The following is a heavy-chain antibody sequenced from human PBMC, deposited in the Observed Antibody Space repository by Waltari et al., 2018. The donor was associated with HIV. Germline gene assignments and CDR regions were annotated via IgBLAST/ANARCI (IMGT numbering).Heavy chain of an antibody. D-gene: IGHD3-3*01. V-gene: IGHV3-49*03. CDR2: IRRQAYGGTT. CDR3: TRDGLYYDFWSGYPGY. Sequence: EVQLVESGGGLVQPGRSLRLSCTASGFTFGDYVMSWFRQAPGKGLELGGFIRRQAYGGTTEYAASVKGRFTISRDDSKSIAYLQMNSLKTEDTAVYYCTRDGLYYDFWSGYPGYWGQGTLVTVSS. CDR1: GFTFGDYV. J-gene: IGHJ4*02.